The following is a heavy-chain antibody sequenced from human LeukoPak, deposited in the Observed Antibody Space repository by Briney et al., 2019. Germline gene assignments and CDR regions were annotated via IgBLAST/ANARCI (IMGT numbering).Heavy chain of an antibody. CDR1: GFTFSSYA. Sequence: GGSLRLSRAASGFTFSSYAMSWVRQAPGKGLEWVSAISGSGGSTYYADSVKGRFTISRDNSKNTLYLQMNSLRAEDTAVYYCAKRLMGATTVDYWGQGTLVTVSS. V-gene: IGHV3-23*01. D-gene: IGHD1-26*01. J-gene: IGHJ4*02. CDR3: AKRLMGATTVDY. CDR2: ISGSGGST.